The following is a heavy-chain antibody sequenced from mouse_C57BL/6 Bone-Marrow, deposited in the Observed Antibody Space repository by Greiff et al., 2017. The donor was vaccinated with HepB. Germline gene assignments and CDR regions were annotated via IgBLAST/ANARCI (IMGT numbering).Heavy chain of an antibody. CDR3: ARGQLRLPYFDY. CDR2: IYPRSGNT. V-gene: IGHV1-81*01. Sequence: VQLQQSGAELARPGASVKLSCKASGYTFTSYGISWVKQRTGPGLEWIGEIYPRSGNTYYNEKFKGKATLTADKSSSTAYMELRSLTSEDSAVYFCARGQLRLPYFDYWGQGTTLTVSS. D-gene: IGHD3-2*02. CDR1: GYTFTSYG. J-gene: IGHJ2*01.